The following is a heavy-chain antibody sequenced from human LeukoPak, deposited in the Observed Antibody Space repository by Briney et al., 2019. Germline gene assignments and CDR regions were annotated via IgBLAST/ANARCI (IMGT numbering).Heavy chain of an antibody. CDR2: INHSGST. CDR1: GGSLSGYY. V-gene: IGHV4-34*01. CDR3: ARGHGYSYGHRALDY. Sequence: SETLSLTCAVYGGSLSGYYWSWIRQPPGKGLEWIGEINHSGSTNYNPSLKSRVTISVDTSKNQFSLKLSSVTAADTAVYYCARGHGYSYGHRALDYWGQGTLVTVSS. J-gene: IGHJ4*02. D-gene: IGHD5-18*01.